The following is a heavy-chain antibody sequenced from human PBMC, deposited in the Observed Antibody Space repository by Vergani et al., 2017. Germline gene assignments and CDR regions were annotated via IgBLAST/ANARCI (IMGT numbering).Heavy chain of an antibody. CDR1: GYTFTSYD. V-gene: IGHV1-8*01. J-gene: IGHJ4*02. CDR3: VTGRGIY. CDR2: MNPNSGNK. D-gene: IGHD6-13*01. Sequence: QVQLAQSVAEVKKPGASVKVSCKAAGYTFTSYDIHWVRQATGQGLEWMGWMNPNSGNKGYAQKFQGRVTMTRKTSISTAYMELSRLRSDDTAVYYGVTGRGIYWGQGTLVTVSS.